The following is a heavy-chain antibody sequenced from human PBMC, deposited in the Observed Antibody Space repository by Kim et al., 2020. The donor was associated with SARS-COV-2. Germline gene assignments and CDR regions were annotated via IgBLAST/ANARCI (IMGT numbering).Heavy chain of an antibody. CDR3: ARDLVRGGGLDV. J-gene: IGHJ6*02. D-gene: IGHD2-2*01. Sequence: GGSLRLSCAASGFTFSGYSMPWVRQAPGKGLEWVSSIRSSSGYIYYADSVKGRFTISRDNSKNSLYLHLNSLRADDTAVYYCARDLVRGGGLDVWGQGTTVTVSS. CDR1: GFTFSGYS. CDR2: IRSSSGYI. V-gene: IGHV3-21*01.